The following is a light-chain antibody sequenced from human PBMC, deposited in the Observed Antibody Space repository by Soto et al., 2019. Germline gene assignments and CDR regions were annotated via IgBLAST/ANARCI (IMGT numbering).Light chain of an antibody. Sequence: DIQMTQSPSTLSGSVGDRVTITCRASQSISSWLAWYQQKPGKAPKLLIYDASSLESGVPSRFSGSGSGTEFTLTISILQPDDFATYYCQQYNSYSPGWTVGQGTKVEIK. CDR3: QQYNSYSPGWT. V-gene: IGKV1-5*01. CDR2: DAS. CDR1: QSISSW. J-gene: IGKJ1*01.